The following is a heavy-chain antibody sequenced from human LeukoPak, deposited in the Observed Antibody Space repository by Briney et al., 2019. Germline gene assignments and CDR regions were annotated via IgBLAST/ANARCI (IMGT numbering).Heavy chain of an antibody. CDR2: INSDGSST. V-gene: IGHV3-74*01. CDR3: ARVQWLATLGTLYYYYGMDV. CDR1: GFTFSSYW. D-gene: IGHD6-19*01. J-gene: IGHJ6*02. Sequence: GGSLRLSCAASGFTFSSYWMHWVRQAPGKGLVWVSRINSDGSSTSYADSVKGRFTISRDNAKNTLYLQMNSLRAEDTAVYYCARVQWLATLGTLYYYYGMDVWGQGTTVTVSS.